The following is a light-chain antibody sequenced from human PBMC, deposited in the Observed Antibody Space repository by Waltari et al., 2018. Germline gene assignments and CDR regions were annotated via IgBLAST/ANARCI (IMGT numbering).Light chain of an antibody. CDR3: SVWDDSLNGQV. V-gene: IGLV1-36*01. CDR1: TSNIANNA. J-gene: IGLJ2*01. CDR2: YDD. Sequence: QSVLTQPPSVSEAPRQRVTISCSGSTSNIANNAVNWYQQLPGKAPKLLIYYDDLLPSGVSDRFSPSKSGTSASLAISGLQSEDEADYYCSVWDDSLNGQVFGGGTKLTVL.